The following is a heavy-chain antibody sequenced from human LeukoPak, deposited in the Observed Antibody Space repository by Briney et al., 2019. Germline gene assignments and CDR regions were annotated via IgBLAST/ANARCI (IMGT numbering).Heavy chain of an antibody. D-gene: IGHD3-22*01. Sequence: SVKVSCKVSGGTFSSYAISWVRQAPGQGLEWMGRIIPILGIANYAQKFQGRVTITADKSTSTAYMELSSLRSADTAVYYCARSYYYDSSGYFFDYWGQGTLVTVSS. CDR3: ARSYYYDSSGYFFDY. V-gene: IGHV1-69*04. J-gene: IGHJ4*02. CDR2: IIPILGIA. CDR1: GGTFSSYA.